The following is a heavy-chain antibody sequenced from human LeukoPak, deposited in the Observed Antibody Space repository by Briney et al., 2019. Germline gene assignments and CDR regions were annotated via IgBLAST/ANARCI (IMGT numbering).Heavy chain of an antibody. D-gene: IGHD4-17*01. CDR2: IIPILGIA. CDR3: ARTTVTTMDV. CDR1: GGTFSSYA. J-gene: IGHJ6*02. Sequence: ASVKVSCKASGGTFSSYAISWVRQAPGQGLEWMGRIIPILGIANYAQEFQGRVTITADKSTSTAYMELRSLRSDDTAVYYCARTTVTTMDVWGQGTTVTVSS. V-gene: IGHV1-69*04.